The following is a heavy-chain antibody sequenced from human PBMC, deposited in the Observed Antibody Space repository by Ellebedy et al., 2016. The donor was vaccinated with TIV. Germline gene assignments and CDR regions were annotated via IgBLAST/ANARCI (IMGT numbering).Heavy chain of an antibody. CDR3: ARDNSGYGSGSYSAFDI. V-gene: IGHV4-61*01. CDR2: IYYSGGT. D-gene: IGHD3-10*01. Sequence: SETLSLXXTVSGGSVTSGSYYWSWIRQPPGKGLEWIGYIYYSGGTKYNPSLKSRVTISVDTSKNQFSLILTSVTAADTAVYYCARDNSGYGSGSYSAFDIWGQGTMVTVSS. CDR1: GGSVTSGSYY. J-gene: IGHJ3*02.